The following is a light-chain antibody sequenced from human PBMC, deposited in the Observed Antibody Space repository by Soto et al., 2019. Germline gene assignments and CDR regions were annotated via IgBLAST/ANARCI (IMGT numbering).Light chain of an antibody. V-gene: IGLV2-14*01. CDR1: SSDVGGYNY. CDR2: DVS. CDR3: SSYTCRSTLYV. Sequence: QSALTQPASVSGSPGQSITISCTGTSSDVGGYNYVSWYQQHPGKAPKLMIYDVSNRPSGVSNRFSGSKSGNTASLTISGLQAEVEADYYCSSYTCRSTLYVFGTGTKVTVL. J-gene: IGLJ1*01.